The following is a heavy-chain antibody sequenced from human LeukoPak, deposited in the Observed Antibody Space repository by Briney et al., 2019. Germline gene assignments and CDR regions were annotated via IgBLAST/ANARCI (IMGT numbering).Heavy chain of an antibody. V-gene: IGHV4-59*01. CDR2: IYYDGST. D-gene: IGHD2-15*01. Sequence: SETLSLTCTVSGASMRSYYWSWIRQPPGKGLEWIGYIYYDGSTTYNPSLKSRVTISVDTSKNQFSLKLSSVTAADTAVYYCARDPRSSGYCSGGSCSDWFDPWGQGTLVTVSS. J-gene: IGHJ5*02. CDR3: ARDPRSSGYCSGGSCSDWFDP. CDR1: GASMRSYY.